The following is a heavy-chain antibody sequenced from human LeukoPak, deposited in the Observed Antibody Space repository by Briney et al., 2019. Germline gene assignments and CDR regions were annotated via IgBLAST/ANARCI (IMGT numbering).Heavy chain of an antibody. V-gene: IGHV3-7*01. CDR2: IKQDGSER. J-gene: IGHJ3*02. D-gene: IGHD5-12*01. Sequence: GGSLRLSCAASGFTFSSYAMHWVRQAPGKGLEWVANIKQDGSERYYVDSVKGRFTISRDNAKNSLYLQMNSLRAEDTAVYYCARVSGYSPDAFDIWGQGTMVTVSS. CDR1: GFTFSSYA. CDR3: ARVSGYSPDAFDI.